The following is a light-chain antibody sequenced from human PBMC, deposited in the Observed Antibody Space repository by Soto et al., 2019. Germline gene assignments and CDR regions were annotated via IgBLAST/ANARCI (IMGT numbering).Light chain of an antibody. CDR2: EVS. CDR3: MQTRQLPVT. J-gene: IGKJ1*01. Sequence: DIVMTQTPLSLSVTPGHPASISCKSGQSLLHSDGKTYLYWYLQRPGQPPHLLIYEVSNRFCGVPDRFSGSGSGADFTLTISRVEAEDVGIYYCMQTRQLPVTFGQGTKVDSK. V-gene: IGKV2D-29*01. CDR1: QSLLHSDGKTY.